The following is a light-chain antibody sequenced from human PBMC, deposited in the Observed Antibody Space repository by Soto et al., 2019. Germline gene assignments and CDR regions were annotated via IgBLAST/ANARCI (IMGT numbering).Light chain of an antibody. V-gene: IGKV3-15*01. CDR3: QQYNNWPWT. J-gene: IGKJ1*01. CDR2: GAS. CDR1: HSVSSN. Sequence: EIVMTQSPATLSVSPGERATLSCXXXHSVSSNLAWYHQKPGQAPRLLIYGASTRATGIPARFSGSGSGTEFTLTISSLQSEDFAVYYCQQYNNWPWTFGQGTKVEIK.